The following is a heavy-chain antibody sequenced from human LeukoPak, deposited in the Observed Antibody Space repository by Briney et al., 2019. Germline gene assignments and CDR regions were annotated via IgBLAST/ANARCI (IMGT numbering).Heavy chain of an antibody. V-gene: IGHV1-69*06. J-gene: IGHJ4*02. Sequence: SVKVSCKASGYTFTGYYMHWVRQAPGQGLEWMGGIIPIFGTANYAQKFQGRVTITADKSTSTAYMELSSLRSEDTAVYYCARGGYSNYVYSVSEDWGQGTLVTVSS. CDR2: IIPIFGTA. CDR3: ARGGYSNYVYSVSED. CDR1: GYTFTGYY. D-gene: IGHD4-11*01.